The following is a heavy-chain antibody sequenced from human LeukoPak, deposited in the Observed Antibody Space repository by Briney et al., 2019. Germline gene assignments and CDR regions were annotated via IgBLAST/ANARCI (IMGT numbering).Heavy chain of an antibody. Sequence: SETLSLTCTVSGGSISSSSYYWGWIRQPPGTGLEWIGSIYYSGSTYYNPSLKSRVTISVDTSKNQFSLKLSSVTAADTAVYYCARLDYGDWGSFDPWGQGTLVTVSS. CDR3: ARLDYGDWGSFDP. J-gene: IGHJ5*02. D-gene: IGHD4-17*01. CDR2: IYYSGST. CDR1: GGSISSSSYY. V-gene: IGHV4-39*01.